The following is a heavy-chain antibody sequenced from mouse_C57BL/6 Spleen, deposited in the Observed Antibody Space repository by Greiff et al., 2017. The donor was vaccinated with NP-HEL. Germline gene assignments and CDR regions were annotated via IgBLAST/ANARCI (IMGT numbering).Heavy chain of an antibody. CDR3: ARGWDGYWGY. J-gene: IGHJ2*01. CDR2: ISDGGSYT. D-gene: IGHD2-3*01. CDR1: GFTFSSYA. V-gene: IGHV5-4*01. Sequence: EVHLVESGGGLVKPGGSLKLSCAASGFTFSSYAMSWVRQTPEKRLEWVATISDGGSYTYYPDNGKGRFTIFRDNAKNNLYLQMSHLKSEDTAMYYCARGWDGYWGYWGKGTTLTVSS.